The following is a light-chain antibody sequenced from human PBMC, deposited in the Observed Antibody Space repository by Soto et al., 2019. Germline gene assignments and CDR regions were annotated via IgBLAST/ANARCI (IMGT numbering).Light chain of an antibody. CDR2: SND. J-gene: IGLJ1*01. Sequence: QSVLTQPPSASGTPGQTVTFSCSGSSSNIGTNAVSWYQQLPGAATTLLIKSNDKRPSGVADRFSGSKSGASASLAIRGLQSEDEADYYCSAWYDSLNGEVFGTGTKLTVL. CDR3: SAWYDSLNGEV. CDR1: SSNIGTNA. V-gene: IGLV1-44*01.